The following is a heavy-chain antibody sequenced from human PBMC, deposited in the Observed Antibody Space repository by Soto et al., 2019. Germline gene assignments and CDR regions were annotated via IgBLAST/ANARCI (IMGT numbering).Heavy chain of an antibody. CDR2: INPNSGGT. V-gene: IGHV1-2*02. CDR1: GYTFTGYY. D-gene: IGHD3-16*02. J-gene: IGHJ4*02. CDR3: ARAITFGGVIVYFDY. Sequence: ASVKVSFKDSGYTFTGYYMHWVRQAPGQGLEWMGWINPNSGGTNYAQKFQGRVTMTRDTSISTAYMELSRLRSDDTAVYYCARAITFGGVIVYFDYWGQGTLVTVSS.